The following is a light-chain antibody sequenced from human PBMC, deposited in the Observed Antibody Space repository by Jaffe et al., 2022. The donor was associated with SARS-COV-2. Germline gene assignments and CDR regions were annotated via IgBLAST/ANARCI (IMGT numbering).Light chain of an antibody. CDR1: SSDVGGYNY. J-gene: IGLJ2*01. CDR2: EVS. Sequence: QSALTQPASVSGSPGQSITISCTGTSSDVGGYNYVSWYQQHPGKAPKLMIYEVSNRPSGVPDRFSGSKSGNTASLTISGLQAEDEADYYCSSYTNIGTLVFGGGTKVTVL. V-gene: IGLV2-14*01. CDR3: SSYTNIGTLV.